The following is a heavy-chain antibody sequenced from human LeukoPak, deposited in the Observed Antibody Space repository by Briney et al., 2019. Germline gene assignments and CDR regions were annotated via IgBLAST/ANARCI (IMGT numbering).Heavy chain of an antibody. CDR3: ASSRYEGGTFDI. CDR2: ISISSTGYI. CDR1: GFTFSSYS. J-gene: IGHJ3*02. Sequence: GGSLRLSCAASGFTFSSYSMNWVCQAPGKGLELVSYISISSTGYIYYADSVKGRFTISRDNAKNSLYLQMNSLRAEDTAVYYCASSRYEGGTFDIWGQATLVTVSS. V-gene: IGHV3-21*01. D-gene: IGHD3-16*01.